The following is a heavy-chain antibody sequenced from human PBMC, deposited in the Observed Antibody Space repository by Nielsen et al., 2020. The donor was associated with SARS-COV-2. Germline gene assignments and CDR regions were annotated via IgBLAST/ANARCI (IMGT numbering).Heavy chain of an antibody. V-gene: IGHV3-11*01. CDR1: GFTFSDYY. Sequence: GESLKISCAASGFTFSDYYISWIRQAPGKGLEWVSYISSSGSTIYYADSVKGRFTISRDNAKNSLYLQMNSLHQGPLGLPPGTLLQEHLWG. J-gene: IGHJ6*01. CDR3: TLLQEHL. CDR2: ISSSGSTI.